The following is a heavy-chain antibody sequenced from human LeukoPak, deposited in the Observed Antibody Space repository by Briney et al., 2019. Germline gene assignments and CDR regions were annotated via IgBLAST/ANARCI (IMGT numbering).Heavy chain of an antibody. CDR2: FDPEVGGT. CDR3: ATAYDTSGYGPFDM. CDR1: GNTLTESS. D-gene: IGHD3-22*01. J-gene: IGHJ3*02. Sequence: GASVKVSCKFSGNTLTESSIHWVRQAPGKDLEWVGGFDPEVGGTVYAQKFQGRVTMTEDTSTATAYMDLSSLRSEDTAVYYCATAYDTSGYGPFDMWGQGAMVTVST. V-gene: IGHV1-24*01.